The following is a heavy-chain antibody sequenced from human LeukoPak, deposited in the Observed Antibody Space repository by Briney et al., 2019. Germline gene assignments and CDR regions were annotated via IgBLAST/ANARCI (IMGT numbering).Heavy chain of an antibody. J-gene: IGHJ4*02. Sequence: SETLSLTCTVSGYSISSGYYWGWIRQPPGKGLEWIGSIYYSGSTYYNPSLKSRVTISVDTSKNQFSLKLSSVTAADTAVYYCARVSTVAAYYFDYWGQGTVVTVSS. CDR3: ARVSTVAAYYFDY. V-gene: IGHV4-38-2*02. CDR2: IYYSGST. D-gene: IGHD6-19*01. CDR1: GYSISSGYY.